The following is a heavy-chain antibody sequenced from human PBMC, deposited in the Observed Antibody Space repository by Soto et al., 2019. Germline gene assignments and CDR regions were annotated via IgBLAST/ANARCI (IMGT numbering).Heavy chain of an antibody. CDR1: GFTFTSFA. Sequence: GGSLRLSCAASGFTFTSFAINWIRQAPGKGLEWVAVVSYDGTDKSYADSVRGRFAISRDNYKNTVDLQMNSLRVEDSAVYYCVRDCPFTTSVTYYFQYWGQGTRVTVSS. J-gene: IGHJ4*02. CDR2: VSYDGTDK. V-gene: IGHV3-30*09. D-gene: IGHD5-18*01. CDR3: VRDCPFTTSVTYYFQY.